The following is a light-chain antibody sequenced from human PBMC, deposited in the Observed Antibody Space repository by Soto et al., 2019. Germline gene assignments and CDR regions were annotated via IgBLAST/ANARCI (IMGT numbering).Light chain of an antibody. CDR3: QSYSYWPFA. J-gene: IGKJ2*01. V-gene: IGKV3-15*01. CDR2: AVS. CDR1: QSLFGF. Sequence: IVLTQSPSTLSVSPGDRVTLSCRASQSLFGFLAWYQQKPGQAPKLLMYAVSTRATGLPAWFSGGGSATDIPLTISRLQSEFSAFYCCQSYSYWPFAFGLGTRLEI.